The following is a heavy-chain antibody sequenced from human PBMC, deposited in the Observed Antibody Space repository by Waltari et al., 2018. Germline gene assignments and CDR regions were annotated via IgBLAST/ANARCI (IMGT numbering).Heavy chain of an antibody. CDR1: GGTFSSYA. CDR2: IIPSFGTA. CDR3: ARDRRELLTTRSLQY. Sequence: QVQLVQSGAEVKKPGSSVKVSCKASGGTFSSYAISWVRQAPGEGGEWRGRIIPSFGTANYAQKFQGRVTITADKSTSTAYMELSSLRSEDTAVYYCARDRRELLTTRSLQYWGQGTLVTVSS. J-gene: IGHJ4*02. D-gene: IGHD1-26*01. V-gene: IGHV1-69*13.